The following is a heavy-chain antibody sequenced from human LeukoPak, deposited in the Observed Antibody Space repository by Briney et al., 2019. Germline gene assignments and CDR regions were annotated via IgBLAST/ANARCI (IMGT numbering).Heavy chain of an antibody. CDR1: GGSISSGGYS. D-gene: IGHD6-13*01. V-gene: IGHV4-30-2*01. J-gene: IGHJ4*02. Sequence: ASETLSLTCIVSGGSISSGGYSWSWIRQPPGKGLEWIGYIYHSGSTYYNPSLKSRVTISVDRSKNQFSLKLSSVTAADTAVYYCAISSSWYDYRAWGQGTLVTVSS. CDR3: AISSSWYDYRA. CDR2: IYHSGST.